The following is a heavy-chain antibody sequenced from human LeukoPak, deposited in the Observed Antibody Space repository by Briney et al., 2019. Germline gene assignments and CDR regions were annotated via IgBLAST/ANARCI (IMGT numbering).Heavy chain of an antibody. J-gene: IGHJ4*02. CDR1: GYTFTGYY. D-gene: IGHD3-9*01. V-gene: IGHV1-46*01. CDR3: ARGEDYYNIKRELDY. CDR2: INPIGGIT. Sequence: ASVPVSCKASGYTFTGYYMHWVRQAPGQGLDGMGIINPIGGITTYAQKFQGRVTMTRDTSTSTVYMELNSLRSEDTAVYYCARGEDYYNIKRELDYWGQGTLVTVSS.